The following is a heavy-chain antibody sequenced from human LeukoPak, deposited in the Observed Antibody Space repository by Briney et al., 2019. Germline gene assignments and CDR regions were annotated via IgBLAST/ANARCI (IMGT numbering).Heavy chain of an antibody. J-gene: IGHJ4*02. D-gene: IGHD5-12*01. CDR3: AKDKFFGSSGYDWATFDY. V-gene: IGHV3-9*01. CDR1: GFTFDDYA. CDR2: IGWNSGSI. Sequence: GGSLRLSCAASGFTFDDYAMHWVRQAPGKGLEWVSGIGWNSGSIGYADSVKGRFTISRDNAKNSLYLQMNSLRAEDTALYYCAKDKFFGSSGYDWATFDYWGQGTLVTVSS.